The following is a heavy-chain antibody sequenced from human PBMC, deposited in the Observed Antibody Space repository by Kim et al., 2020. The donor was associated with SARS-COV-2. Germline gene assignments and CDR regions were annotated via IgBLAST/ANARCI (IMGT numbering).Heavy chain of an antibody. Sequence: SETLSLTCAVYGGSFSGYYWSWIRQPPGKGLEWIGEINHSGSTNYNPSLKSRVTISVDTSKNQFSLKLSSVTAADTAVYYCARSTLGRLGSYNYWGQGTL. CDR2: INHSGST. V-gene: IGHV4-34*01. D-gene: IGHD3-10*01. CDR3: ARSTLGRLGSYNY. J-gene: IGHJ4*02. CDR1: GGSFSGYY.